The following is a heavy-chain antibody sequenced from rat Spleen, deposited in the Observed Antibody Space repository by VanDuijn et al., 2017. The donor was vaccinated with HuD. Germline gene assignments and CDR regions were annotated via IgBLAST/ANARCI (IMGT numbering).Heavy chain of an antibody. Sequence: EVQLVESGGGLVQPGRSLKLSCAASGFTFRDFYMAWVRQPPKKGLEWVAYISYDGGSTYYRDSVRGRFTISRNNAKNTLFLQMDSLRSEDTATYYCARIEPYDYDGTYYYVMDAWGQGASVTVSS. CDR2: ISYDGGST. D-gene: IGHD1-12*02. CDR1: GFTFRDFY. CDR3: ARIEPYDYDGTYYYVMDA. J-gene: IGHJ4*01. V-gene: IGHV5-7*01.